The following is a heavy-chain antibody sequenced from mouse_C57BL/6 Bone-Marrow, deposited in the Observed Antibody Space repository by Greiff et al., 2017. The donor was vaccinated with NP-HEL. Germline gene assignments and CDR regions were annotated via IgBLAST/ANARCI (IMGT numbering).Heavy chain of an antibody. Sequence: QVQLQQPGAELVRPGTSVKLSCKASGYTFTSYWMHWVKQRPGQGLEWIGVIDPSDSYTNYNQKFKGKAKLTVDTSSSTSYMQLSSLTSEDSAVYYCARGELYYGYDFFAYWGQGTLVTVSA. CDR2: IDPSDSYT. D-gene: IGHD2-2*01. CDR3: ARGELYYGYDFFAY. V-gene: IGHV1-59*01. J-gene: IGHJ3*01. CDR1: GYTFTSYW.